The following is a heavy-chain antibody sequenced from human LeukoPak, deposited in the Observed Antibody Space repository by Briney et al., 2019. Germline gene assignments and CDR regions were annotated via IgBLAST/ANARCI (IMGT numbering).Heavy chain of an antibody. CDR3: ARQHDSSHYFSVEV. V-gene: IGHV4-38-2*01. CDR1: GYSISSGYY. J-gene: IGHJ6*04. CDR2: LYHSDSI. D-gene: IGHD3-10*01. Sequence: SETLSLTCAVSGYSISSGYYWIWIRQPPGKGLEWIGSLYHSDSIYYNPSLESRVTMSVDTSKNQFSLKLSFVTAAYTAGYYCARQHDSSHYFSVEVWGKGTTAPFSS.